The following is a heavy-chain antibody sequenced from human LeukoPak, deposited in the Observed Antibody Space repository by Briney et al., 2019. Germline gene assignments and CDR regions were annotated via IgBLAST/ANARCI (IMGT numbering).Heavy chain of an antibody. CDR1: GFILSSYW. J-gene: IGHJ4*02. D-gene: IGHD1-26*01. V-gene: IGHV3-7*01. CDR2: IKQDGSEK. CDR3: ARYSGNPASFEY. Sequence: PGGSLRLSRAASGFILSSYWMSWVRQAPGKGLEWVANIKQDGSEKHYVDSVKGRFTISRDNAKNSLYLQMNSLRAEDTGVYYCARYSGNPASFEYWGQGTLVTVSS.